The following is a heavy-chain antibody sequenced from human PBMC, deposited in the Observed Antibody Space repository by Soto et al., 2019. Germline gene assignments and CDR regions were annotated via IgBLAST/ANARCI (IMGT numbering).Heavy chain of an antibody. J-gene: IGHJ4*02. D-gene: IGHD3-22*01. Sequence: LSLTCAVYCGSFSGYYWSGIGPSPLNWLEWVSCISTSISYTNYADSVKGRFTISRDNSRNTLFLQMNSLRAEDTAVYYCARDYYKYYDSSGYYRPPPYWGQGTLVTVSS. V-gene: IGHV3-11*06. CDR3: ARDYYKYYDSSGYYRPPPY. CDR1: CGSFSGYY. CDR2: ISTSISYT.